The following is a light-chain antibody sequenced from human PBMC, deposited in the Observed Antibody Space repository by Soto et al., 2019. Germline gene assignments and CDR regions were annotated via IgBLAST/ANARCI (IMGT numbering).Light chain of an antibody. CDR3: QQYYSTPWT. CDR2: WAS. J-gene: IGKJ1*01. CDR1: QSVLYSSNNKNY. Sequence: DIVMTQSPDSLAVSLGERATINCKSSQSVLYSSNNKNYLAWYQQKPGQPPKLLIYWASTRESGVPDRFRGSGYGTDFTLTISSLQAEDVAVYYCQQYYSTPWTFGQGTKVEIK. V-gene: IGKV4-1*01.